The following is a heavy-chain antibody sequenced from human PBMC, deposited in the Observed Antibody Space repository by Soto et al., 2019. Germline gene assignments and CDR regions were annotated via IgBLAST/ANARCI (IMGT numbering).Heavy chain of an antibody. CDR3: AKQQLVTYDTNYFDY. V-gene: IGHV1-69*13. Sequence: GASVKVSCKASVGTFSSYAISWVRQAPGQGLEWMGGIIPIFGTANYAQKFQGRVTITADESTSTAYMELSSLRSEDTAVYYCAKQQLVTYDTNYFDYWGQGTLVTVSS. CDR1: VGTFSSYA. CDR2: IIPIFGTA. D-gene: IGHD6-13*01. J-gene: IGHJ4*02.